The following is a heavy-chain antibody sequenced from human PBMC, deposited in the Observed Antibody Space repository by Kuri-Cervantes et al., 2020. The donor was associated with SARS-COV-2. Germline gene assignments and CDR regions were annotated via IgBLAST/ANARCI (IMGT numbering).Heavy chain of an antibody. CDR3: ARHVLTYYYDSSGYYNYYYYYYMDV. V-gene: IGHV1-8*03. D-gene: IGHD3-22*01. CDR2: VNPNNGNT. CDR1: GYTFTSYG. J-gene: IGHJ6*03. Sequence: ASVKVSCKASGYTFTSYGISWVRQAPGQGLEWMGWVNPNNGNTGYAQKFQGRVTITMSTSTSTAYMELSGLRSEDTAVYYCARHVLTYYYDSSGYYNYYYYYYMDVWGKGTTVTVSS.